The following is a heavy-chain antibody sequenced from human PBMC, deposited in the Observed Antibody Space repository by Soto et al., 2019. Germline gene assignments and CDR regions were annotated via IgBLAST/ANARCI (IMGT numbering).Heavy chain of an antibody. V-gene: IGHV4-4*07. CDR1: GGSISNYY. Sequence: SETLSLTCTVSGGSISNYYCNWVRQPAGKGLEWIGRIDTSGSTNYNPSLKSRVTMSVDTSKQEFSLKLSSVTAADTALYYCARGGQDFWSGPFDYWGRGALVTVSS. CDR3: ARGGQDFWSGPFDY. D-gene: IGHD3-3*01. J-gene: IGHJ4*02. CDR2: IDTSGST.